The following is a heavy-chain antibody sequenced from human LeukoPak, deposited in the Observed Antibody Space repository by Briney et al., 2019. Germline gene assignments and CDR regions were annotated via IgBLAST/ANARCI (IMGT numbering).Heavy chain of an antibody. D-gene: IGHD4-23*01. CDR3: ARAGGPNYYYYYMDV. Sequence: PGGSLRLSCAASGFTFSSYGMHWVRQAPGKGLEWVAVIWYDGSNKYYADSVKGRFTISRDNSKNTLYLQMNSLRAEDTAVYYCARAGGPNYYYYYMDVWGKGTTVIVSS. CDR2: IWYDGSNK. CDR1: GFTFSSYG. V-gene: IGHV3-33*01. J-gene: IGHJ6*03.